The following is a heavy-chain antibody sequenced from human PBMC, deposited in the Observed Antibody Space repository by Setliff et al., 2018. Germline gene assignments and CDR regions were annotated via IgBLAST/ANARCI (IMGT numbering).Heavy chain of an antibody. CDR2: INPRSGGT. CDR3: TRGGFSTSRRDYWYFDL. V-gene: IGHV1-2*02. CDR1: GYTFTDFH. Sequence: VASVKVSCKASGYTFTDFHIHWVRQAPGQRPEWMAWINPRSGGTNYAQNIQGRVSMTRDTSSSTAYMELSGLTSDDTAVYYCTRGGFSTSRRDYWYFDLWGRGTLVTVSS. J-gene: IGHJ2*01. D-gene: IGHD5-12*01.